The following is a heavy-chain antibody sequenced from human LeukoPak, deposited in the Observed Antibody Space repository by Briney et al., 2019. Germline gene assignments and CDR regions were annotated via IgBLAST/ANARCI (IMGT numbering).Heavy chain of an antibody. CDR1: GFTVSSNY. CDR2: IYSGGST. CDR3: ARTRASERRFLSFDI. V-gene: IGHV3-53*01. Sequence: PGGSLRLSCAASGFTVSSNYMSWVRQAPGKGLEWVSVIYSGGSTYYADSVKGRFTISRDNSKNTLYLQMNSLRAEDTAVYYCARTRASERRFLSFDIWGQGTMVTVSS. D-gene: IGHD3-3*01. J-gene: IGHJ3*02.